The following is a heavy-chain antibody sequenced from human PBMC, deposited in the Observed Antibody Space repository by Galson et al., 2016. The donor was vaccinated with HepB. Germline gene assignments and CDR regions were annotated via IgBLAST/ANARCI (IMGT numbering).Heavy chain of an antibody. CDR2: IYSAGAT. D-gene: IGHD5-18*01. V-gene: IGHV3-53*01. J-gene: IGHJ6*02. CDR1: GFTVSDNY. CDR3: ARGQRYSYLYGMDV. Sequence: SLRLSCAASGFTVSDNYMTWVRQAPGKGLEWVSLIYSAGATYYADSVKGRFTISRDNSKNTLFLQMSSLRAEDTAVYYCARGQRYSYLYGMDVWGQGTTVTVSS.